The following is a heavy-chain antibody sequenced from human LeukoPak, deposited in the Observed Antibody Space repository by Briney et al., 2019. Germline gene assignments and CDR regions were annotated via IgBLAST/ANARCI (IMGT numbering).Heavy chain of an antibody. V-gene: IGHV3-21*01. J-gene: IGHJ4*02. CDR1: GFTFSSYS. CDR2: ISSSSSYI. D-gene: IGHD2-15*01. CDR3: AKVSGGSLDY. Sequence: GGSLRLSCAASGFTFSSYSMNWVRQAPGKGLEWVSSISSSSSYIYYADSVKGRFTISRDNSKNTLYLQMNSLRAEDTAVYYCAKVSGGSLDYWGQGTLVTVSS.